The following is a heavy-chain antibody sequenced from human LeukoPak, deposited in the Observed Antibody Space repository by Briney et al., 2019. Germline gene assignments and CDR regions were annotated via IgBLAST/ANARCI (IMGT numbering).Heavy chain of an antibody. CDR1: GYTFTGYY. V-gene: IGHV1-2*02. Sequence: ASVKLSCKASGYTFTGYYIHWVRQAPGQGVEWMGWINPNSGGTNYAQKFQGRVTMTRDTSDSTAYMELSTLRSDDTAVYYCARDSAGRGFDYWGQGTLVTVSS. CDR3: ARDSAGRGFDY. J-gene: IGHJ4*02. D-gene: IGHD2-15*01. CDR2: INPNSGGT.